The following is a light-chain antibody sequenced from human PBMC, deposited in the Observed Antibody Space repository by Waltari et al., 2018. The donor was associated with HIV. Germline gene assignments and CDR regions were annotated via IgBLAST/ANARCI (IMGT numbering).Light chain of an antibody. CDR1: SSDVGRYNS. J-gene: IGLJ1*01. Sequence: QSALTQPPSVSGSPGQSVTFSCTGTSSDVGRYNSVPWYQQHPGKAPKLMIYDVTQRPPAVPHRFSASKSGNTASLTISGLRADDEADYYCCSYGGTYNVFGVGTKVTVL. V-gene: IGLV2-11*01. CDR2: DVT. CDR3: CSYGGTYNV.